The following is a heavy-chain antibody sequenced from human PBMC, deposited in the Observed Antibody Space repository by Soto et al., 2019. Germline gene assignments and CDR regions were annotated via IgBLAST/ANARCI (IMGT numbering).Heavy chain of an antibody. D-gene: IGHD3-3*01. Sequence: PGGSLRLSCAASGFTFSSYAMSWVRQAPGKGLEWVSAISGSGGSTYYADSVKGRFTISRDNSKNTLYLQMNSLRAEDTAVYYCAKGRQYYDFWSGYYDLYDEWGQGTLVTVSS. CDR2: ISGSGGST. CDR1: GFTFSSYA. V-gene: IGHV3-23*01. CDR3: AKGRQYYDFWSGYYDLYDE. J-gene: IGHJ4*02.